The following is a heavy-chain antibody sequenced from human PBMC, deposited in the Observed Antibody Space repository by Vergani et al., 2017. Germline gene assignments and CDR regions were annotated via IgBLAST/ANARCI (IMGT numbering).Heavy chain of an antibody. Sequence: QLQLQESDPGLVKPSETLSLTCTVSGGSIRSTFYYWGWIRQPPGKGLEWIGTIYYSGSTYYNPSLKSRVTISEDTSKNQFSLKLTSVTAADTAMYYCARGYSSSRASMDVWGQGTTVTVSS. CDR1: GGSIRSTFYY. CDR3: ARGYSSSRASMDV. V-gene: IGHV4-39*07. CDR2: IYYSGST. J-gene: IGHJ6*02. D-gene: IGHD6-13*01.